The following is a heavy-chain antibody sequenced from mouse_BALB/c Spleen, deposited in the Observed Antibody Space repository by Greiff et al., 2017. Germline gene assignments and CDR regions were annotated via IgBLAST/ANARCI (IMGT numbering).Heavy chain of an antibody. CDR2: INPSSGYT. V-gene: IGHV1-4*01. CDR3: ARYGYFFDY. Sequence: VHLVESGAELARPGASVKMSCKASGYTFTSYTMHWVKQRPGQGLEWIGYINPSSGYTNYNQKFKDKATLTADKSSSTAYMQLSSLTSEDSAVSYCARYGYFFDYWGQGTTLTVSS. D-gene: IGHD2-2*01. J-gene: IGHJ2*01. CDR1: GYTFTSYT.